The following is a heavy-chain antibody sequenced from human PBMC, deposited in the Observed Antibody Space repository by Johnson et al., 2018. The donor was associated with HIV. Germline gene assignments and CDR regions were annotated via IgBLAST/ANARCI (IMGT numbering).Heavy chain of an antibody. D-gene: IGHD3-10*01. CDR3: AREPRGPSSGSRIPDAFDI. V-gene: IGHV3-30-3*01. Sequence: QVQLVESGGGVVQPGRSLRLSCAASGLTFSSYAMHWVRQAPGKVLEWVAVISYDGSNKYYADSVKGRFTISRDNSNNTLYLQMNSLRAEDTAVYYCAREPRGPSSGSRIPDAFDIWGQGTMVTVSS. CDR2: ISYDGSNK. J-gene: IGHJ3*02. CDR1: GLTFSSYA.